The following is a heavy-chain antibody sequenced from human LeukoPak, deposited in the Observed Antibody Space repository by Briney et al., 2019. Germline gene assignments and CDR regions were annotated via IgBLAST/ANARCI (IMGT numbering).Heavy chain of an antibody. V-gene: IGHV4-39*07. CDR1: GGSISSYY. CDR3: ARAQSFDWLFSWCHAFDI. J-gene: IGHJ3*02. Sequence: TASETLSLTCSVSGGSISSYYWGWIRQPPGKGLEWIGSIYYSGSTYYNPSLKSRVTISVDTSKNQFSLKLSSVTAADTAVYYCARAQSFDWLFSWCHAFDIWGQGTMVTVSS. CDR2: IYYSGST. D-gene: IGHD3-9*01.